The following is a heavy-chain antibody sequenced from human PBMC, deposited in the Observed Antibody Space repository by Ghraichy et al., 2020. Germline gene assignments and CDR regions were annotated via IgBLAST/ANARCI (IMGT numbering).Heavy chain of an antibody. CDR1: GGSFSGYH. V-gene: IGHV4-34*01. CDR3: ARAPLRARGGRYSDLSEGKKKWLDP. Sequence: SETLSLTCAVKGGSFSGYHWNWIRQPPGKGLEWIGEISDSGSTKYNWSLKSRVTMSVDTSTNQFSLNVTSVTAAATAVYYCARAPLRARGGRYSDLSEGKKKWLDPWGQGTLVTVAS. D-gene: IGHD3-16*01. J-gene: IGHJ5*02. CDR2: ISDSGST.